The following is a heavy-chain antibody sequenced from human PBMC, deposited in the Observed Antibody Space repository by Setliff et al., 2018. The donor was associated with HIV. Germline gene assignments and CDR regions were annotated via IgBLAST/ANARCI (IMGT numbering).Heavy chain of an antibody. CDR3: AREVAADGTYFDY. CDR2: ISGRGDST. CDR1: GFTFSDYA. V-gene: IGHV3-23*01. D-gene: IGHD6-13*01. J-gene: IGHJ4*01. Sequence: PGGSLRLSCAASGFTFSDYAMTWVRQAPGKGLEWVSAISGRGDSTDYADSVRGRFTISRDNSKNTLYLQMNSLRAEDSAVYYCAREVAADGTYFDYWGQGALVTVSS.